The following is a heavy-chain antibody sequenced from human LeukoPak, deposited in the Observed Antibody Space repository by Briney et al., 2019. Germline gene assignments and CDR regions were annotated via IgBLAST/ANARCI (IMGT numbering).Heavy chain of an antibody. CDR2: ISPSSTTI. V-gene: IGHV3-48*02. J-gene: IGHJ3*02. CDR3: ARLYCRGGSCYSGDGFDI. Sequence: GGSLRLSCAASGFTFSSYAVHWVRQAPGKGLEWVSYISPSSTTIYYVDSVKGRFTISRDNAKNSLYLQMSSLRDDDTAVYYCARLYCRGGSCYSGDGFDIWGQGTMVTVSS. D-gene: IGHD2-15*01. CDR1: GFTFSSYA.